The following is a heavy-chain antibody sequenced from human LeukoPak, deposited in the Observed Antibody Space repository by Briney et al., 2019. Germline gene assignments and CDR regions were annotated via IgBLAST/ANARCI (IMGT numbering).Heavy chain of an antibody. J-gene: IGHJ4*02. CDR2: INPNSGGT. CDR3: AGGDYYDSSGHADY. CDR1: GYTFTGYC. V-gene: IGHV1-2*02. Sequence: ASVKVSCKASGYTFTGYCMHWVRHAHGQGLEWMGWINPNSGGTNYAQKFQGRVTMTSDTSISTAYMELSRLRSDDTAVYYCAGGDYYDSSGHADYWGQGTLVTVSS. D-gene: IGHD3-22*01.